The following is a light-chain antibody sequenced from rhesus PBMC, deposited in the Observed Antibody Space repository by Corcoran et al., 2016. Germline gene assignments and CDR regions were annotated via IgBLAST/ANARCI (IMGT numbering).Light chain of an antibody. CDR1: QGIRRW. V-gene: IGKV1-22*01. J-gene: IGKJ1*01. CDR2: TAT. Sequence: DIQMTQSPSSLSASVGDRVTNTCRGRQGIRRWSAWYQQKPGKAPKLLIYTATSLQSGAPSRLSGSGSRTAFTLTICSLQSADFATYCCPQYRRRPWTFGQGTKVAIK. CDR3: PQYRRRPWT.